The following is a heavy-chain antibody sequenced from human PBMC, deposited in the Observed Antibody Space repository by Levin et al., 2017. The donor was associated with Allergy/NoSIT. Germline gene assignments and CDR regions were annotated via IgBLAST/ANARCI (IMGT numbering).Heavy chain of an antibody. D-gene: IGHD3-3*01. V-gene: IGHV3-73*01. CDR2: IRSKANSYAT. J-gene: IGHJ6*02. CDR1: GFTFSGSA. CDR3: TRTNYDFWSGYYPPYLDYYYYGMDV. Sequence: ETLSLTCAASGFTFSGSAMHWVRQASGKGLEWVGRIRSKANSYATAYAASVKGRFTISRDDSKNTAYLQMNSLKTEDTAVYYCTRTNYDFWSGYYPPYLDYYYYGMDVWGQGTTVTVSS.